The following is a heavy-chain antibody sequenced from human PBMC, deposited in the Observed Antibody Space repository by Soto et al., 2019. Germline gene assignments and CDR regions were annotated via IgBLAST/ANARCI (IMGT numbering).Heavy chain of an antibody. D-gene: IGHD6-6*01. CDR2: IWYDGSNK. CDR3: ARDGQGGAARPGIDY. V-gene: IGHV3-33*01. J-gene: IGHJ4*02. Sequence: QVQLVESGGGVVQPGRSLILSCAAAGFTFSTYGMHWGLQAPGKGLEGVAVIWYDGSNKYYADSVKGRFTISRDNSKNTLYLPMNRLRAEDTAVYYCARDGQGGAARPGIDYLGQGTLVTVSS. CDR1: GFTFSTYG.